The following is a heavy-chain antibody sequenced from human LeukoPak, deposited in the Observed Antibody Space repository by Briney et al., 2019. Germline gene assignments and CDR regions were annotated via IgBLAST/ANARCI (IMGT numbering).Heavy chain of an antibody. Sequence: SETLSLTCTVSGGSISSSSYYWGWIRQPPGKGLEWIGSIYYSGSTYYNPSLKSRVTISVDTSKNQFSLKLSSVTAADTAVYYCARAFSSWYVGFDYWGQGTLVTVSS. CDR2: IYYSGST. V-gene: IGHV4-39*07. CDR3: ARAFSSWYVGFDY. CDR1: GGSISSSSYY. D-gene: IGHD6-13*01. J-gene: IGHJ4*02.